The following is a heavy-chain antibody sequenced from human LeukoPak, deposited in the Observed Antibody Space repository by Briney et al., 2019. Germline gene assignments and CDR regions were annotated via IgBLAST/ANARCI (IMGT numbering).Heavy chain of an antibody. CDR1: EFTFNNYA. D-gene: IGHD1-26*01. CDR2: ISGSGGNT. J-gene: IGHJ1*01. CDR3: AKKVVVGATSPYSDFQD. Sequence: GGSLSLSCAASEFTFNNYAMSWVRQAPGKGLEWVSAISGSGGNTYYAGSVKGRFSISRDNSKNTLYLQMNSLRAEDTALYYCAKKVVVGATSPYSDFQDWGQGTLVTVSS. V-gene: IGHV3-23*01.